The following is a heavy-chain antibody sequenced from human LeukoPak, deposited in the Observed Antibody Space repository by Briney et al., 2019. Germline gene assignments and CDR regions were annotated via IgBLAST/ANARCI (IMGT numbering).Heavy chain of an antibody. J-gene: IGHJ4*02. Sequence: ASVKVSCKASGYTFTNYYMHWVRQAPGQGLEWMGIINPSGDSTNYAQKFQGRVTMTRDTSTSTVYMELSSLRAEDAAVYYCAKAPVTSCRGAFCYPFDYWGQGTLVTVSS. V-gene: IGHV1-46*01. CDR1: GYTFTNYY. CDR2: INPSGDST. D-gene: IGHD2-15*01. CDR3: AKAPVTSCRGAFCYPFDY.